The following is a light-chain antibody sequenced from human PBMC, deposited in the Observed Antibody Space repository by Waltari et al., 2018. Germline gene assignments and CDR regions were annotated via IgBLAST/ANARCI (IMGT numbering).Light chain of an antibody. Sequence: DIQLTQSPSFLSASVGDRVTITCRASQGISSYLASYQQKPGSAPKLLIYSASTLQRGVPSRFSGSGSGTEFTLTISSLQPEDFATYYCQKLNSYPPTTFGQGTRLEIK. CDR3: QKLNSYPPTT. J-gene: IGKJ5*01. V-gene: IGKV1-9*01. CDR1: QGISSY. CDR2: SAS.